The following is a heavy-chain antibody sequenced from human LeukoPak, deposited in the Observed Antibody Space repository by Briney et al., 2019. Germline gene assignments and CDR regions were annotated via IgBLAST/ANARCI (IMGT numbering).Heavy chain of an antibody. Sequence: GESLKISCKASGYIFTTYFIAWVRQMPGKGLEWVGRIDPTDSYTNYSPSFQGHVTISVDKSISTAYLQWSSLKASGTAIYYCARRFYGDYAYDYWGQGTLVTVSS. CDR1: GYIFTTYF. D-gene: IGHD4-17*01. V-gene: IGHV5-10-1*01. J-gene: IGHJ4*02. CDR3: ARRFYGDYAYDY. CDR2: IDPTDSYT.